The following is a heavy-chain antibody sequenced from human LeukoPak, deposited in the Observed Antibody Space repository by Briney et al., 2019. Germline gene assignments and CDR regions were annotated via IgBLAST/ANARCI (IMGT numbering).Heavy chain of an antibody. Sequence: SGTLSLTCAVSGGSISSGSYYWSWIRQPAGKGLEWIGRIYTSGSTNYNPSLKSRVTISVDTSKNQFSLKLSSVTAADTAVYYCARTGYQLLYGAFDYWGQGNPGHRLL. CDR1: GGSISSGSYY. CDR2: IYTSGST. J-gene: IGHJ4*02. V-gene: IGHV4-61*02. CDR3: ARTGYQLLYGAFDY. D-gene: IGHD2-2*02.